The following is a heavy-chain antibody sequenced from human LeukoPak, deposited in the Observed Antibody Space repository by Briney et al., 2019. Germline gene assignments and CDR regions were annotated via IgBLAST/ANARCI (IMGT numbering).Heavy chain of an antibody. J-gene: IGHJ4*02. CDR1: GGSISSYY. CDR3: ARGLVVAAASPFDY. D-gene: IGHD2-2*01. V-gene: IGHV4-59*01. CDR2: IYYSGST. Sequence: SETLSLTCTVSGGSISSYYWSWIRQPPGKGLEWIGYIYYSGSTNYNPSLKSRVTISVDTSKNQFSLKLSSVTAADTAVYYCARGLVVAAASPFDYWGQGTLVTVSS.